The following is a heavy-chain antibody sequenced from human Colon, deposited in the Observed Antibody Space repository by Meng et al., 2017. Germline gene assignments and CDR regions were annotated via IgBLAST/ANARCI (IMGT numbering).Heavy chain of an antibody. CDR2: IHSSGNT. CDR1: GASINNPDYY. J-gene: IGHJ4*01. D-gene: IGHD2-2*01. Sequence: QVHLQESGPTLVKPSHTLSLTLHVSGASINNPDYYWNWIRQTPVKGLEWLGYIHSSGNTFYTPSLRGLLAFALDTSSNQFSLRLTSATAADTALYFCVRNPVMPDARTFDFWGHGALVTVSS. CDR3: VRNPVMPDARTFDF. V-gene: IGHV4-30-4*01.